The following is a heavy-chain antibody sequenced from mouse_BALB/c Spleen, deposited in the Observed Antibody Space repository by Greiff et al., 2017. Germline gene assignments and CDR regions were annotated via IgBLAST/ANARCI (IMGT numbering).Heavy chain of an antibody. V-gene: IGHV1S81*02. Sequence: VQLQQPGAELVKPGASVKLSCKASGYTFTSYWMHWVKQRPGQGLEWIGEINPSNGRTNYNEKFKSKATLTVDKSSSTAYMQLSSLTSEDSAVYYCARVGSYYYGSSYTWFAYWGQGTLVTVSA. J-gene: IGHJ3*01. CDR2: INPSNGRT. CDR3: ARVGSYYYGSSYTWFAY. CDR1: GYTFTSYW. D-gene: IGHD1-1*01.